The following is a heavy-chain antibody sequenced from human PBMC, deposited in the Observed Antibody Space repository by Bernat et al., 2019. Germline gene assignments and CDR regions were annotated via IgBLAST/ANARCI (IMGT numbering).Heavy chain of an antibody. V-gene: IGHV3-30*18. D-gene: IGHD3-10*01. CDR1: GFTFSSYG. CDR2: ISYDGSNK. CDR3: AKDRRGHYYGSGSYLDPRRYYYYGMDV. Sequence: QVQLVESGGGVVQPGRSLRLSCAASGFTFSSYGMHWVRQAPGKGLEWVAVISYDGSNKYYADSVKGRFTISRDNSKNTLYLQMNSLRAEDTAVYYCAKDRRGHYYGSGSYLDPRRYYYYGMDVWGQGTTVTVSS. J-gene: IGHJ6*02.